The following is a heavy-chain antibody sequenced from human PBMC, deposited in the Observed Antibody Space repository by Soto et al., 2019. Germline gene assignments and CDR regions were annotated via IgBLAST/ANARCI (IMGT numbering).Heavy chain of an antibody. Sequence: QLQLQESGPGLVRPSDTLSLTCTVSSGSISSSTYHWAWIRQAPGKGLEWIGSIYFSGATYHSPSVKXXVXLXADTSQNLFSLKLSSVTAADTAVYYCAAEIASAGHYWGQGILVTVSS. J-gene: IGHJ4*02. CDR3: AAEIASAGHY. V-gene: IGHV4-39*01. CDR1: SGSISSSTYH. D-gene: IGHD6-13*01. CDR2: IYFSGAT.